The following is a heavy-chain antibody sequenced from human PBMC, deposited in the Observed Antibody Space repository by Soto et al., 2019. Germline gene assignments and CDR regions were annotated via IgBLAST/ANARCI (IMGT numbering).Heavy chain of an antibody. CDR2: MAFDGSNK. CDR1: GFAFNNYC. V-gene: IGHV3-30-3*01. CDR3: ARDRVPYVYFYYGMDV. J-gene: IGHJ6*02. Sequence: QVQLVESGGGVVRPGRSLRLSCAASGFAFNNYCMHWVRQAPGKGLEWVAIMAFDGSNKYTADSVKGRFTISRDNSKNILYLQMSSLRPEDTAVYFCARDRVPYVYFYYGMDVWGQGTTVIVSS. D-gene: IGHD3-10*02.